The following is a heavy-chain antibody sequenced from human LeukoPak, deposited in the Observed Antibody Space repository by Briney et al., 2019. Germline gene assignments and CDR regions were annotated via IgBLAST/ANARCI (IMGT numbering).Heavy chain of an antibody. D-gene: IGHD3-3*01. CDR1: GFTFNSYG. V-gene: IGHV3-30*03. Sequence: PGGSLTLSCAASGFTFNSYGMHWVRQAPGKGLEWVAVISYDGRNKYYADSVKGRFTISRDNSKNTLYLQMNSLRVEDTAVYYCTRGTVRSSFDYWGQGTLVTVSS. CDR2: ISYDGRNK. J-gene: IGHJ4*02. CDR3: TRGTVRSSFDY.